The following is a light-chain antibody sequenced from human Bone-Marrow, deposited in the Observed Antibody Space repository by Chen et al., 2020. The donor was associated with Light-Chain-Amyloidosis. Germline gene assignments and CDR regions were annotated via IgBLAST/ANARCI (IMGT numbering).Light chain of an antibody. V-gene: IGLV3-21*02. CDR2: DDS. CDR1: NIGSTS. J-gene: IGLJ3*02. CDR3: QVWDRSSDRPV. Sequence: SYVLTPPSSVSVAPGQTATIACGGNNIGSTSVHWYQQTPGQAPLLVVYDDSDRPSGIPERLSGSNSGNTATLTISRVEAGDEASYYCQVWDRSSDRPVFGGGTKLTV.